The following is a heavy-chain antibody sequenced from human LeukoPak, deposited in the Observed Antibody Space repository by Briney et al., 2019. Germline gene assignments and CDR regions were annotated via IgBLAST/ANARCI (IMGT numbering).Heavy chain of an antibody. Sequence: NPGGSLRLSGAASGFTFSSYSMNWVRQAPGKGLEWVSSISSSSSYIYYADSVKGRFTISRDNAKNSLYLQMNSLRAEDTAVYYCARGPIVVVPDYYMDVWGKGTTVTVSS. CDR2: ISSSSSYI. D-gene: IGHD2-2*01. CDR3: ARGPIVVVPDYYMDV. V-gene: IGHV3-21*01. CDR1: GFTFSSYS. J-gene: IGHJ6*03.